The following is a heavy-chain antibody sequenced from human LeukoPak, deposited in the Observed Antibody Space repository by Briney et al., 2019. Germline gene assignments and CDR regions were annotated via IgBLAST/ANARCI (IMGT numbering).Heavy chain of an antibody. Sequence: ASVKVSCKASGYTFTGYYMHWVRQAPGQGLEWMGWINPNNGGTNYAQKFQGRVTMTRNTSISTAYMELSSLRSEDTAVYYCVGGETTFDYWGQGTLVTVSS. D-gene: IGHD3-16*01. V-gene: IGHV1-2*02. CDR3: VGGETTFDY. CDR1: GYTFTGYY. J-gene: IGHJ4*02. CDR2: INPNNGGT.